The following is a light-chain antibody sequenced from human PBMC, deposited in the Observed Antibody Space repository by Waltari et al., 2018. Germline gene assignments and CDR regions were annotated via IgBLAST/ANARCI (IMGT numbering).Light chain of an antibody. CDR3: QQYNDWPLT. V-gene: IGKV3-15*01. CDR1: HSVRST. Sequence: EVVMTQSPATLSVSVGERAPLSCRASHSVRSTLAWYQQKPGQAPRLLIYGASTRASGIPARFSGSGSGTEFTLTISSLQSEDFAVYFCQQYNDWPLTFGGGTKVEIK. J-gene: IGKJ4*01. CDR2: GAS.